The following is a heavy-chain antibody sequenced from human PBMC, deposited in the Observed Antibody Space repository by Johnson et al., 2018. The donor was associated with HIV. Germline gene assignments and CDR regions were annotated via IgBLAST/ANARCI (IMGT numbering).Heavy chain of an antibody. CDR1: RFTFSSYA. Sequence: VQLVESGGGVVQPGGSLRLSCAASRFTFSSYAMHWVRQAPGKGLEWVAVIWYDGSNKYYADSVKGRFTISRDNSKNTLYLQMNSLRAEDTAVYFCARGPIADDAFDIWGQGTMVTVSS. CDR3: ARGPIADDAFDI. V-gene: IGHV3-30*04. J-gene: IGHJ3*02. CDR2: IWYDGSNK. D-gene: IGHD3-16*02.